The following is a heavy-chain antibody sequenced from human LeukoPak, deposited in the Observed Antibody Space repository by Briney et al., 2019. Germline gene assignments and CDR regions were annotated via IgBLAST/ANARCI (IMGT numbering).Heavy chain of an antibody. CDR3: ARSNYYDSRSWGFDI. J-gene: IGHJ3*02. Sequence: GGSLRLSCAASGFTFSSYAMHWVRQAPGKGLEWVTIISYDGTNKYYADSVKGRFTISRDSSKNTLFLQMNSLRAEDTAVYYCARSNYYDSRSWGFDIWGQGTMVTVSS. CDR2: ISYDGTNK. V-gene: IGHV3-30*04. D-gene: IGHD3-22*01. CDR1: GFTFSSYA.